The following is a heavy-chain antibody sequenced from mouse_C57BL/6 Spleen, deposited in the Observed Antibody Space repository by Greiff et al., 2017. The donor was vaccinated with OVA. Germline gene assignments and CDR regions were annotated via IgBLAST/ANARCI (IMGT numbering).Heavy chain of an antibody. Sequence: EVMLVESGGGLVKPGGSLKLSCAASGFTFSSYTMSWVRQTPEKRLEWVATISGGGGNTYYPDSVKGRFTISRDNAKNTLYLQMSSLRSEDTALYYCARHGATVVATDPSMDYWGQGTSVTVSS. J-gene: IGHJ4*01. V-gene: IGHV5-9*01. CDR1: GFTFSSYT. CDR3: ARHGATVVATDPSMDY. CDR2: ISGGGGNT. D-gene: IGHD1-1*01.